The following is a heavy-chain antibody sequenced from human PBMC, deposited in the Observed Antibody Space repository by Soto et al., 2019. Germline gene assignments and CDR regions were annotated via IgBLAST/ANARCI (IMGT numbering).Heavy chain of an antibody. CDR3: ARPPFPGCINGVCYPCDH. D-gene: IGHD2-8*01. Sequence: QVQLAQSGAEVKKPGASVKVSCKASGYTFTHYYIHWVRQAPGQGLEWRGMIHPSGGSTDYAPKFQGRVTMTTATSTTTVYMELSSLRSDDTAVYYCARPPFPGCINGVCYPCDHWGQGTLVTVSS. J-gene: IGHJ4*02. V-gene: IGHV1-46*01. CDR2: IHPSGGST. CDR1: GYTFTHYY.